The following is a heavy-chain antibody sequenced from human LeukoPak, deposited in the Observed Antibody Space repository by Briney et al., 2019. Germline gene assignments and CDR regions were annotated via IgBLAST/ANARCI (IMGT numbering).Heavy chain of an antibody. D-gene: IGHD3-22*01. Sequence: SQTLSLTCAVSGGSISSGGYSWSWIRQPPGKGPEWIGYIYHSGSTYYNPSLKSRVTISVDRSKNQFSLKLSSVTAADTAVYYCARYVVVITKAFDIWGQGTMVTVSS. CDR1: GGSISSGGYS. V-gene: IGHV4-30-2*01. J-gene: IGHJ3*02. CDR2: IYHSGST. CDR3: ARYVVVITKAFDI.